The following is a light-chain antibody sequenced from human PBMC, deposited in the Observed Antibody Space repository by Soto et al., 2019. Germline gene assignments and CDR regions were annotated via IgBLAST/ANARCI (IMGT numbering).Light chain of an antibody. V-gene: IGLV1-47*01. J-gene: IGLJ3*02. Sequence: QSVLTQPTSASGTPGQRVTISCCGSSSSIGSNYVYWYQQLPGTAPKLLIYRNNQRPSGVPDRFSGSKSGTSASLAISGLRSEDEADYYCAAWDDSLSGRVFGGGTKLTVL. CDR3: AAWDDSLSGRV. CDR2: RNN. CDR1: SSSIGSNY.